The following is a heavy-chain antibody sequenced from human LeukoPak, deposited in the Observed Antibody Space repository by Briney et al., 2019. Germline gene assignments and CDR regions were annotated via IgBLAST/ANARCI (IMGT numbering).Heavy chain of an antibody. CDR1: GGSISSSSYY. CDR3: ARGFRWYYFDY. V-gene: IGHV4-39*07. D-gene: IGHD6-13*01. J-gene: IGHJ4*02. CDR2: IYYSGST. Sequence: SETLSLTCTVSGGSISSSSYYWGWIRQPPGKGLEWIGSIYYSGSTYYNPSLKSRVTISVDTSKNQFSLKLSSVTAADTAVYYCARGFRWYYFDYWGQGTLVTVSS.